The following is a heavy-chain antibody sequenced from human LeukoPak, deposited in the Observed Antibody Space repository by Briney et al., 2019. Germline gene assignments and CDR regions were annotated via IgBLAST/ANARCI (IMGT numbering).Heavy chain of an antibody. V-gene: IGHV1-2*02. Sequence: ASVKVSCKASGYTFTSYYMNGVGQAPGQGVEWMGWINPNSGGTNYVQKFQGRVTMTWDTSISTVDMELSRLRPDDTAVYYCAREGWDQRDTAAFDYWGQGALVTVSS. CDR1: GYTFTSYY. D-gene: IGHD6-19*01. CDR2: INPNSGGT. CDR3: AREGWDQRDTAAFDY. J-gene: IGHJ4*02.